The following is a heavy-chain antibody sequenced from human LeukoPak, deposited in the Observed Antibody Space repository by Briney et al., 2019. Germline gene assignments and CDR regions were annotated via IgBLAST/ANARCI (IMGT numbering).Heavy chain of an antibody. Sequence: SETLSLTCAVYGGSFSGYYWSWIRQPPGKGLEWIGEINHSGSTNYNPSLKSRVTISVDTSKNQFSLKLSSVTAADTAVYYCATLTAANNWFDPWGQGTLVTVSS. CDR3: ATLTAANNWFDP. J-gene: IGHJ5*02. D-gene: IGHD6-13*01. CDR1: GGSFSGYY. CDR2: INHSGST. V-gene: IGHV4-34*01.